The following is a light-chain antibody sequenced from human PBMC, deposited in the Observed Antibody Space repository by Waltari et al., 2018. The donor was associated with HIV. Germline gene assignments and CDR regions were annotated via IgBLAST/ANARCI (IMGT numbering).Light chain of an antibody. CDR1: SRDVGAYNY. CDR2: NVS. CDR3: SSYAGTSNFVL. Sequence: QSALTQPRSVSESPGQSVTISCTGTSRDVGAYNYVSWYQQHPGRAPKFIIYNVSERPSGVPDRVSGSKSGNTASLTISGLQAEDEADYYCSSYAGTSNFVLFGGGTKLTVL. J-gene: IGLJ2*01. V-gene: IGLV2-11*01.